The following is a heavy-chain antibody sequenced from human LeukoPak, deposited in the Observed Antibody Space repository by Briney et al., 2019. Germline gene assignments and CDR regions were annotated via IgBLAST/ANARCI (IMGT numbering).Heavy chain of an antibody. Sequence: GGSLRLSCAASGFTFSSYGMNWVRQAPGKGLEWVASISRDSSNIYSADSVRGRFTISRDNAKNSLDLQMNSLRAEDTAVYFCARDLYYFDSSGYYASDLWGQGTLVTVSS. J-gene: IGHJ5*02. V-gene: IGHV3-21*01. CDR3: ARDLYYFDSSGYYASDL. D-gene: IGHD3-22*01. CDR1: GFTFSSYG. CDR2: ISRDSSNI.